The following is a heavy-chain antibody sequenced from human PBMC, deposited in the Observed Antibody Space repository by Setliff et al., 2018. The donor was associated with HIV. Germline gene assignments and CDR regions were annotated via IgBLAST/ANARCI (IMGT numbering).Heavy chain of an antibody. Sequence: KPSETLSLTCIVSGGSIDNYYWNWVRQPPGKGPEWIGNMCHNENGVTTYQNPSLKSRVVMYLDRTKNEFSLSLFSATTADTAVYYCARDRGSGWYGYFQQWGQGSQVTVSS. CDR1: GGSIDNYY. CDR2: MCHNENGVTT. V-gene: IGHV4-59*01. J-gene: IGHJ1*01. D-gene: IGHD6-19*01. CDR3: ARDRGSGWYGYFQQ.